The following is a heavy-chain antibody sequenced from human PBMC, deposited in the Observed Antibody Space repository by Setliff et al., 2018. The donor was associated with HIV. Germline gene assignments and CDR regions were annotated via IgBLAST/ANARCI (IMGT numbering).Heavy chain of an antibody. V-gene: IGHV4-38-2*01. Sequence: PSETLSLTCALSGYTISSGYYWAWIRQPPGKGLEWIGRIYHSGGTHYNPSLRSRVTISVDTSKNHLSLKLSSVTAADTAVFYCARVPFTTGFDYWGQGILVTVSS. CDR1: GYTISSGYY. J-gene: IGHJ4*02. CDR3: ARVPFTTGFDY. D-gene: IGHD3-3*01. CDR2: IYHSGGT.